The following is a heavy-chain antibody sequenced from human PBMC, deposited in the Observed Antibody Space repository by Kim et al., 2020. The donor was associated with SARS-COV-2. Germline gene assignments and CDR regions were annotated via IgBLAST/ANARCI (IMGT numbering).Heavy chain of an antibody. D-gene: IGHD6-19*01. CDR3: AKDHPSSGWPTFDS. V-gene: IGHV3-23*05. CDR1: GFTFSRRA. CDR2: VNNNNNP. Sequence: GGSLRLSCAASGFTFSRRAMSWVRQVPGKGLEWIASVNNNNNPYYADSVKVRFTVSRDITKETLYLQMNSLRADDTALYYCAKDHPSSGWPTFDSWGQGTQVAVSA. J-gene: IGHJ4*02.